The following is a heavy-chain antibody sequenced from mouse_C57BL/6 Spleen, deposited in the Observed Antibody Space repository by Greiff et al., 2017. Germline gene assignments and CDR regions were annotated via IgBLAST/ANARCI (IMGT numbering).Heavy chain of an antibody. J-gene: IGHJ3*01. CDR3: TRGDYDYDLAWFAY. V-gene: IGHV5-9-1*02. Sequence: EVQLVESGEGLVKPGGSLKLSCAASGFTFSSYAMSWVRQTPEKRLEWVAYISSGGDYIYYADTVKGRFTISRDNARNTLYLQMSSLKSEDTAMYYCTRGDYDYDLAWFAYWGQENLVTVSA. D-gene: IGHD2-4*01. CDR1: GFTFSSYA. CDR2: ISSGGDYI.